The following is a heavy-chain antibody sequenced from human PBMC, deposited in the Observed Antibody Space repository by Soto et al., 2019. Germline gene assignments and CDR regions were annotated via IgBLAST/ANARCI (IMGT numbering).Heavy chain of an antibody. J-gene: IGHJ4*02. CDR1: GGSFSGYY. V-gene: IGHV4-34*01. D-gene: IGHD5-12*01. Sequence: SETLSLTCAVYGGSFSGYYWSWIRQPPGKGLEWIGEINHSGSTNYNPSLKSRVTISVDTSKNQFSLKLSSVTAADTAVYYFARLVCRWSGYDLSGWGQGTLVTVSS. CDR2: INHSGST. CDR3: ARLVCRWSGYDLSG.